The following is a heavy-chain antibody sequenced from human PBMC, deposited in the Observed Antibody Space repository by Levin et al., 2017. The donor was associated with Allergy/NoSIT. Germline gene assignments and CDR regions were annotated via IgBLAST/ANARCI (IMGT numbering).Heavy chain of an antibody. Sequence: GGSLRLSCAASGFTFSSYAMHWVRQAPGKGLEWVAVISYDGSNKYYADSVKGRFTISRDNSKNTLYLQMNSLRAEDTAVYYCARDQGYYDYVWGSYRWSGLDYWGQGTLVTVSS. J-gene: IGHJ4*02. V-gene: IGHV3-30-3*01. CDR1: GFTFSSYA. CDR2: ISYDGSNK. CDR3: ARDQGYYDYVWGSYRWSGLDY. D-gene: IGHD3-16*02.